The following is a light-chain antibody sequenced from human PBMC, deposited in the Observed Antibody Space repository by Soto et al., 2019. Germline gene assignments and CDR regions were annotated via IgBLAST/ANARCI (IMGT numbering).Light chain of an antibody. CDR3: QQYGTSPRT. CDR2: DVS. Sequence: DIQMTQSPSTLSGSVGDRVTITCRASQSISSWLAWYQQKPGKAPTLLIYDVSRLESGVPSRFSGSGSGTDFTLTISRLDPEDFAVYYCQQYGTSPRTFGQGTKVDIK. CDR1: QSISSW. V-gene: IGKV1-5*01. J-gene: IGKJ1*01.